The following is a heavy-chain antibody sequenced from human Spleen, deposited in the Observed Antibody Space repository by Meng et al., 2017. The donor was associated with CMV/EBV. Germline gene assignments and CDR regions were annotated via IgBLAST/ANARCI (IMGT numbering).Heavy chain of an antibody. V-gene: IGHV5-51*01. J-gene: IGHJ6*02. CDR2: IYPDDSDT. CDR3: ARQAKYYYYGMDV. CDR1: GYSFTSYW. Sequence: GESLKISCKGSGYSFTSYWIAWVRQMPGKGLECMGIIYPDDSDTKYSPSFQGQVTISADKSISTAYLQWSSLRASDTAMYYCARQAKYYYYGMDVWGQGTTVTVSS.